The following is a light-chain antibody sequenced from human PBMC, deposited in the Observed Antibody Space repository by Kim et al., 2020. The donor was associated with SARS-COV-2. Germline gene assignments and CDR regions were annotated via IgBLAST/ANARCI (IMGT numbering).Light chain of an antibody. CDR1: QSVSSTY. V-gene: IGKV3-20*01. CDR2: GAS. CDR3: QQYGWLST. Sequence: EIVLTQSPGTLSLSPGERATLSCRASQSVSSTYLAWYQQKPGQAPRLLIYGASSRATGIPDRFSGSGSGTDFTLTISRLEPEDFAVYYCQQYGWLSTFGQGTKLET. J-gene: IGKJ2*01.